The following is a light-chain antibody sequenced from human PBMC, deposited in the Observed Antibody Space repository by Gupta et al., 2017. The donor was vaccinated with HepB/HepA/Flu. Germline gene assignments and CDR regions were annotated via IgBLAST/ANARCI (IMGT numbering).Light chain of an antibody. CDR3: QQRSSFPVT. CDR2: HAS. V-gene: IGKV6-21*02. Sequence: EIVLTQSPDFQSVTPKQKVTITCRASQSIAASLNWYQQKPKQPPKLLINHASQEISGVPSRFSGSGSGTDFTLTINSLEAEDAATYYCQQRSSFPVTFGQGTRLEIK. J-gene: IGKJ5*01. CDR1: QSIAAS.